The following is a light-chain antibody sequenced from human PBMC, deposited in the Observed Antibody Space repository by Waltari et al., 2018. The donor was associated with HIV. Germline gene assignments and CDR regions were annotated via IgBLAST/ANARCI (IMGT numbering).Light chain of an antibody. V-gene: IGKV4-1*01. CDR3: QKYHSVPYR. Sequence: DVVVTQSPDSLAVPVGETATLHCKSSQRLLYRSNNTHYLAWYQQRAGQRPKLLIYWAATRGAGVPDRFSGSGSETDFTLTISRLQPEDVAVYCCQKYHSVPYRFGQGTKVEVK. CDR1: QRLLYRSNNTHY. CDR2: WAA. J-gene: IGKJ2*03.